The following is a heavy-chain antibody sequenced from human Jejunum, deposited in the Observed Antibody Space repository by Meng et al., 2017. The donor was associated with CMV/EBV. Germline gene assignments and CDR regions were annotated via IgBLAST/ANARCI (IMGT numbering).Heavy chain of an antibody. D-gene: IGHD3-16*01. Sequence: TYYISWMRQAPGQGLEWMGIINPSGGTTTYAQKFQGRVTMTRDTSTRAVYMELSSLTSGDTAVYYCARVALVRWMGYDHGSWFDPWGQGTLVTVSS. J-gene: IGHJ5*02. CDR3: ARVALVRWMGYDHGSWFDP. V-gene: IGHV1-46*01. CDR1: TYY. CDR2: INPSGGTT.